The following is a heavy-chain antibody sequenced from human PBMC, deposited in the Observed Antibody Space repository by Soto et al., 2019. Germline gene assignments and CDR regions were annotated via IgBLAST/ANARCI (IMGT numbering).Heavy chain of an antibody. Sequence: QVQLVESGGGVVQPGRSLRLSCAASGFTFDNFGMHWVRQAPGKGLEWVSGIYYDGNKKYYADSVRGRFTISRDNSKNMLYLQMDSLRAEDTATYYCARSTRVRGGTASRGCWGQGTLVTVSS. V-gene: IGHV3-33*01. CDR3: ARSTRVRGGTASRGC. D-gene: IGHD3-10*01. CDR2: IYYDGNKK. J-gene: IGHJ4*02. CDR1: GFTFDNFG.